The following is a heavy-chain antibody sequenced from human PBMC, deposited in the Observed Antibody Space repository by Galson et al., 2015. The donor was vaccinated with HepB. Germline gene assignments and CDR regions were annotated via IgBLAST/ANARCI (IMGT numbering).Heavy chain of an antibody. D-gene: IGHD2-2*01. CDR3: AGDPYCSSTSCYDNWFDP. Sequence: SVKVSCKASGYTFTSYTLHWVRRAPGQRLEWMGWINAGNGNTKYSQRFQGRVTITRDTSASTAYMELSSLRSEDKAVYYCAGDPYCSSTSCYDNWFDPWGQGTLVTVSS. CDR2: INAGNGNT. J-gene: IGHJ5*02. V-gene: IGHV1-3*01. CDR1: GYTFTSYT.